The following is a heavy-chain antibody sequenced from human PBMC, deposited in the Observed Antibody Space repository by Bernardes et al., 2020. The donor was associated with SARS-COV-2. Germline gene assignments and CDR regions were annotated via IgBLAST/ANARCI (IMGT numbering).Heavy chain of an antibody. D-gene: IGHD3-10*01. Sequence: GGSLRLSCAVSGFTFSSYWMHWVRQVPGKGLMWVSRISSDSSTTNYADSVKGRFTISRDNAKNTLYLQMNSLRVEDTAVYFCTRDRRVMVQGSIFTYSGLDVWGQGTTVTVSS. CDR1: GFTFSSYW. V-gene: IGHV3-74*01. CDR3: TRDRRVMVQGSIFTYSGLDV. CDR2: ISSDSSTT. J-gene: IGHJ6*02.